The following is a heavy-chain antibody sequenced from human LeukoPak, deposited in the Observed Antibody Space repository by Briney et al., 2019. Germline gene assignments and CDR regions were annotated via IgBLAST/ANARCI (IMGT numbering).Heavy chain of an antibody. J-gene: IGHJ4*02. CDR2: ISPSGDRT. D-gene: IGHD3-22*01. CDR3: AIMHGYYDGSGFWVQ. Sequence: GGSLRLSCAASGFTFSSYAMSWVRQAPGKGLEWVSFISPSGDRTSNADSVEGRFTISRDNTGNTLYLQMNSLRDEDTGVYYCAIMHGYYDGSGFWVQWGQGTLVTFSS. V-gene: IGHV3-23*01. CDR1: GFTFSSYA.